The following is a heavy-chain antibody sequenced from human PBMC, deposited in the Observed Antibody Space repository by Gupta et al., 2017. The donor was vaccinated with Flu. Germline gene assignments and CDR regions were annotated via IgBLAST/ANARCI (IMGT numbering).Heavy chain of an antibody. D-gene: IGHD1-1*01. CDR3: ARETPCTTCVDH. Sequence: WPWLLLPQGKVLEWVRSVYYTANTYYRPTLKSQFSISVDTSKNQMSLRLTSLTAADTAVYYCARETPCTTCVDHWGQGTVVTVSS. CDR2: VYYTANT. J-gene: IGHJ4*02. V-gene: IGHV4-39*01.